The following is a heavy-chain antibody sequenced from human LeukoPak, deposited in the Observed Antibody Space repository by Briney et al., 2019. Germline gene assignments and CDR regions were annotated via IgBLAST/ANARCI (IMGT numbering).Heavy chain of an antibody. CDR2: MNPNSGNT. J-gene: IGHJ6*02. CDR3: ARGGTLVRGVTMLSGMDV. V-gene: IGHV1-8*01. Sequence: ASVKVSRKTSGYTFSSYDINWVRQATGQGLEWMGWMNPNSGNTVYAQKFQGRVTMTRDTSISTAYMELSSLRSEDTAVYYCARGGTLVRGVTMLSGMDVWGQGSTVTVSS. CDR1: GYTFSSYD. D-gene: IGHD3-10*01.